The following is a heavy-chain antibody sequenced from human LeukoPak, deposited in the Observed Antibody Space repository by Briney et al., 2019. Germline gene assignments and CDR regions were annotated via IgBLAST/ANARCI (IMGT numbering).Heavy chain of an antibody. D-gene: IGHD3-3*01. Sequence: PSETLSLTCAVYGGSFSGYYWSWIRQPPGKGLEWIGEINHSGSTNYNPSLKSRVTISVDTSKNQFSLKLSSVTAADTAVYYCARGRGIFGVVTPYYFDYWGQGTVVTVSS. V-gene: IGHV4-34*01. CDR2: INHSGST. CDR3: ARGRGIFGVVTPYYFDY. J-gene: IGHJ4*02. CDR1: GGSFSGYY.